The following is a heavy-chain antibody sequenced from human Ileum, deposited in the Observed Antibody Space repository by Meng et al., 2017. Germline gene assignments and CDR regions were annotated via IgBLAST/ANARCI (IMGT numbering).Heavy chain of an antibody. CDR2: IHYTAVT. CDR3: ARDPYSGGPGDY. Sequence: QLQGWGPGVGNSAVTLSLTCAVSGGSIRPTNWWYWVRQPPGKGLEWLGEIHYTAVTNYNPSLKSRVTMSVDKAKNQFSLILTSVTAADTAVYYCARDPYSGGPGDYWGQGTLVTVSS. J-gene: IGHJ4*02. V-gene: IGHV4-4*02. CDR1: GGSIRPTNW. D-gene: IGHD1-26*01.